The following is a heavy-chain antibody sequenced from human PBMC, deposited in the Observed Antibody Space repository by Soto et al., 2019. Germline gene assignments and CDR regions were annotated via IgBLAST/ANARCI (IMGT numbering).Heavy chain of an antibody. Sequence: PGGSLRLSCAASGFTFSSYGMHWVRQAPGKGLEWVAVISYDGSNKYYADSVKGRFTISRDNSKNTLYLQMNSLRAEDTAVYYCATERTDDYGDYRDYYYGMDVWGQGTTVTVSS. J-gene: IGHJ6*02. D-gene: IGHD4-17*01. CDR1: GFTFSSYG. CDR2: ISYDGSNK. CDR3: ATERTDDYGDYRDYYYGMDV. V-gene: IGHV3-30*03.